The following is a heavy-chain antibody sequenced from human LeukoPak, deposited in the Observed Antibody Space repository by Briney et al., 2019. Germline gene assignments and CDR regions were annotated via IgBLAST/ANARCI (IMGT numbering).Heavy chain of an antibody. D-gene: IGHD3-22*01. CDR3: ARAGYYYDGSGYYYADY. J-gene: IGHJ4*02. V-gene: IGHV4-4*07. CDR1: GGSISGYY. Sequence: SETLSLTCTVSGGSISGYYWSWIRQPAGKGLEWIGRIYTSGSTNYNPSLKSRVTMSVDTSKNQFSLKLSSVTAADTAVYYCARAGYYYDGSGYYYADYWGQGTLVTVSS. CDR2: IYTSGST.